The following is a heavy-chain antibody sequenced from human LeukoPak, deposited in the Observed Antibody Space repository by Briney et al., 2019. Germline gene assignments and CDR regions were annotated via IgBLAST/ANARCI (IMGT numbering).Heavy chain of an antibody. CDR2: IYPRDGST. Sequence: ASVNVSCKTSGYSFTSNYIHWVRQAPGQGLEWMGMIYPRDGSTSYAQKFQGRVTVTRDTSTSTVHMELSGLRSEDTAVYYCARDQEAFDYWGQGTLVTVSS. CDR3: ARDQEAFDY. J-gene: IGHJ4*02. V-gene: IGHV1-46*01. CDR1: GYSFTSNY.